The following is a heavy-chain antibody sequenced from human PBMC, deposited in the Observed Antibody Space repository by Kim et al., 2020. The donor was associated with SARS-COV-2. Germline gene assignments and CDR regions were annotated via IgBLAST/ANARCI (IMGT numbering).Heavy chain of an antibody. Sequence: KGRFTISRDNSKTTLYLQMNSLRAEDTAVYYCAKGGDIVVVVAATPFFDYWGQGTLVTVSS. CDR3: AKGGDIVVVVAATPFFDY. V-gene: IGHV3-30*02. D-gene: IGHD2-15*01. J-gene: IGHJ4*02.